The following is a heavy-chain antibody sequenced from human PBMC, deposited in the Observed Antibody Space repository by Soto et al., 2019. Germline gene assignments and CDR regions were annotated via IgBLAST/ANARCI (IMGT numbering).Heavy chain of an antibody. Sequence: GGSLRLSCAASGFTFSSYAMSWVRQAPGKGLEWVSAISGSGGSTYYADSVKGRFTISRDNSKNTLYLQMNSLRAEDTAVYYCAKTPQYCSGGSCYSKGHDYWGQGTLVTVSS. V-gene: IGHV3-23*01. D-gene: IGHD2-15*01. CDR3: AKTPQYCSGGSCYSKGHDY. CDR2: ISGSGGST. J-gene: IGHJ4*02. CDR1: GFTFSSYA.